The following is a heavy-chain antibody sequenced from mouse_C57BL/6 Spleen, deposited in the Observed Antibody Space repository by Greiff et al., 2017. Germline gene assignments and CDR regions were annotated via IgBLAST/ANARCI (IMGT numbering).Heavy chain of an antibody. CDR2: INPNNGGT. D-gene: IGHD1-1*01. V-gene: IGHV1-26*01. J-gene: IGHJ1*03. CDR3: ARYEVVATDWYFDV. Sequence: VQLQQSGPELVKPGASVKISCKASGYTFTDYYMNWVKQSHGKSLEWIGDINPNNGGTSYNQKFKGKATLTVDKSSSTAYLELRSRTSEDSAVYYCARYEVVATDWYFDVWGTGTTVTVSS. CDR1: GYTFTDYY.